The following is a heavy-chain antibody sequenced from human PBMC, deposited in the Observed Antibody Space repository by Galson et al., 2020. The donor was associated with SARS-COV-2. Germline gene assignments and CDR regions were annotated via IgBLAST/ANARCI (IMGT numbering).Heavy chain of an antibody. CDR1: GFTFSSYE. CDR3: AGGVRDHYFAMDV. Sequence: GGPLRLSCAASGFTFSSYEMNWVRQAPGKGLEWVGYIRAGGSKIYYTDAVKGRFTITRDNARNSLSLQMNSLGAEDAAVYFCAGGVRDHYFAMDVWGQGTTVTVSS. J-gene: IGHJ6*02. D-gene: IGHD2-8*01. V-gene: IGHV3-48*03. CDR2: IRAGGSKI.